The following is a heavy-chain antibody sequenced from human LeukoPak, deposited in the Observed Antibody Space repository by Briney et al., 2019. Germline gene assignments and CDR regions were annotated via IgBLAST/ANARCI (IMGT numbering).Heavy chain of an antibody. CDR2: INEDGSNK. J-gene: IGHJ4*02. V-gene: IGHV3-7*01. D-gene: IGHD6-19*01. CDR1: GFSFSNHY. CDR3: TRVIVAVPGYFDYFDF. Sequence: GGSLRLSCAASGFSFSNHYMRWIRQAPGKGLEWVANINEDGSNKWHLGSVKGRFTVSRDNARNSLYLQMNSLRVGDTAVYYCTRVIVAVPGYFDYFDFWGQGALVTVSS.